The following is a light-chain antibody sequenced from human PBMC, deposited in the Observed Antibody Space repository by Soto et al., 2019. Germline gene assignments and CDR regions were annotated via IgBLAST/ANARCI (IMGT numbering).Light chain of an antibody. CDR3: QQRSNWPRT. Sequence: EIVLTQSPATLSLSPGERATLSCRASQSVSSYLAWYQQKPGKAPRILIYDASNRATGIPARFSGSGSGTDFTLTISSLEPEDFAVYYCQQRSNWPRTFGQGTKVDIK. V-gene: IGKV3-11*01. J-gene: IGKJ1*01. CDR2: DAS. CDR1: QSVSSY.